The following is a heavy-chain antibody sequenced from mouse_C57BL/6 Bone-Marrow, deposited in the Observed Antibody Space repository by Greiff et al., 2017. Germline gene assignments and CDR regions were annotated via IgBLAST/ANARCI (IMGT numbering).Heavy chain of an antibody. V-gene: IGHV2-2*01. CDR1: GFSLTSYG. Sequence: QVQLQQSGPGLVQPSQSLSITCTVSGFSLTSYGVHWVRQSPGKGLEWLGVIWSGGSTDYNAAFISRLSISKDNSTSQVFFKMNSLQADDTAIYYCARSSWVYFDYWGQGTTLTVSS. CDR2: IWSGGST. CDR3: ARSSWVYFDY. D-gene: IGHD4-1*01. J-gene: IGHJ2*01.